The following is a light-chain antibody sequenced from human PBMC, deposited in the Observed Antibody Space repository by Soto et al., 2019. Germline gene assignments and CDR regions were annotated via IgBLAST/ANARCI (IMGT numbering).Light chain of an antibody. J-gene: IGKJ1*01. V-gene: IGKV3-20*01. Sequence: EIVLTQSPGTLSLSPGERATLSCRASQSDGSSYLVWYQQKPGQAPRLLIYGASSRATGIPDRFSGSGSGTDFTLTISRLEPEDFAVYYCQQYGSSPRTFGQGTKVEIK. CDR3: QQYGSSPRT. CDR1: QSDGSSY. CDR2: GAS.